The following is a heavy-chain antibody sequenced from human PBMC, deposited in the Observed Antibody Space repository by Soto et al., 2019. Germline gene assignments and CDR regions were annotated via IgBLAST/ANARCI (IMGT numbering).Heavy chain of an antibody. CDR1: GGSISSGDYY. J-gene: IGHJ6*02. CDR3: ARASSSNPNYYGLDV. Sequence: LSLTCTVSGGSISSGDYYWSWIRQPPGKGLEWIGYIYYSGNTYYNPSLKSRVTISLDTYKDQFSLKLTSVTAADTAMYFCARASSSNPNYYGLDVWGRGTTVTVSS. V-gene: IGHV4-30-4*01. D-gene: IGHD6-13*01. CDR2: IYYSGNT.